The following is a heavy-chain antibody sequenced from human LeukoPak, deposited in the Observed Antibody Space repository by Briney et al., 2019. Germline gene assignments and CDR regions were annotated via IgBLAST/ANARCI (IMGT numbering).Heavy chain of an antibody. CDR2: IIPIFGTA. CDR3: ARAHRDCTNGVCSDIDY. Sequence: VASVKVSCKASGGTFSSYAISWLRQAPGQGLEWMGRIIPIFGTANYAQKFQGRVTITTDESTSTAYMELSSLRSEDTAVYYCARAHRDCTNGVCSDIDYWGQGTLVTVSS. D-gene: IGHD2-8*01. J-gene: IGHJ4*02. CDR1: GGTFSSYA. V-gene: IGHV1-69*05.